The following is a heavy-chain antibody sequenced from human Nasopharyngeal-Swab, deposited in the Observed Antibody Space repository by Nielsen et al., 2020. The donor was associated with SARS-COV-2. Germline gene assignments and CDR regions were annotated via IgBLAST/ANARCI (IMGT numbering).Heavy chain of an antibody. D-gene: IGHD3-22*01. V-gene: IGHV3-9*01. CDR3: AKGSYSHYYDSSGYTPFNY. CDR2: ISWNSGSI. CDR1: GFTFDDYA. J-gene: IGHJ4*02. Sequence: GGSLRLSCVASGFTFDDYAMHWVRQAPGKGLEWVSGISWNSGSIGYADSVKGRFTISRDNAKNSLYLQMNSLRAEDTALYYCAKGSYSHYYDSSGYTPFNYWGQGTLVTVSS.